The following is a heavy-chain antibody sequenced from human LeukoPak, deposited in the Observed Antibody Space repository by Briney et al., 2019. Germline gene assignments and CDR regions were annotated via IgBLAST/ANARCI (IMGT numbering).Heavy chain of an antibody. CDR2: ISYDGSNK. V-gene: IGHV3-30*18. J-gene: IGHJ4*02. CDR1: GFTFSSYG. D-gene: IGHD5-18*01. Sequence: GRSLRLSCAASGFTFSSYGLHWVRQAPGKGLEWVAVISYDGSNKYYADSVKGRFTISRDNSKNTLYLQMNSLRPEDTAVYYCAKDQGYSYGYVSYWGQGTLVTVSS. CDR3: AKDQGYSYGYVSY.